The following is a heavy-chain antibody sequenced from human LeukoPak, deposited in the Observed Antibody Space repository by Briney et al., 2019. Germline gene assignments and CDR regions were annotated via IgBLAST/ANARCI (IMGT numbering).Heavy chain of an antibody. CDR1: GFTFSSYG. D-gene: IGHD1-26*01. Sequence: GGSLRLSCAASGFTFSSYGMHWVRQAPGKGLEWVAFIRYDGNDKYYADSVKGRFTISRDKSKNTLYLQMNSLRAEDTAVYYCARPNIVGGLDYWGQGTLVTVSS. CDR2: IRYDGNDK. J-gene: IGHJ4*02. CDR3: ARPNIVGGLDY. V-gene: IGHV3-30*02.